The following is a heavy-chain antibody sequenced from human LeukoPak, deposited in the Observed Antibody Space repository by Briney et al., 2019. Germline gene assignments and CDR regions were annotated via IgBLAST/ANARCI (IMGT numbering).Heavy chain of an antibody. CDR2: INHSGSS. CDR3: ARQDNTARYFDL. V-gene: IGHV4-34*01. D-gene: IGHD1-14*01. J-gene: IGHJ2*01. CDR1: GGSFSGYY. Sequence: PSETLSLTCAVYGGSFSGYYWGWIRQPPGKGLEWIGEINHSGSSNYNPSLKSRVTISVGTSKNRFSLKLSSMTAADTAVYYCARQDNTARYFDLWSRGTLVTVSS.